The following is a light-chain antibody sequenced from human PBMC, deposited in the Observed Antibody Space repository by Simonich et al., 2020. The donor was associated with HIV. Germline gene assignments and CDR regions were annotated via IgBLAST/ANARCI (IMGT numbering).Light chain of an antibody. CDR2: KVS. CDR1: QSLVHSDGNTY. V-gene: IGKV2-30*02. CDR3: MQALQTPAT. J-gene: IGKJ4*01. Sequence: DVVMTQSPLSLPVTLGQPASISCRSSQSLVHSDGNTYLNWFQQRPGQSPRRLIYKVSNRDSGVPDRFSGSGSGTDFTLKISRVEAEDVGVYYCMQALQTPATFGGGTKVEIK.